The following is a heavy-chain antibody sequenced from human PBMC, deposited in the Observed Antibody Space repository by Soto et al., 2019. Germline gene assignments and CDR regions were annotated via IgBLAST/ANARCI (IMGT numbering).Heavy chain of an antibody. J-gene: IGHJ5*02. CDR3: ARVPGIAARHGGRSWFDP. CDR1: GYTFTGYY. V-gene: IGHV1-2*02. D-gene: IGHD6-6*01. Sequence: ASVKVSCKASGYTFTGYYMHWVRQAPGQGLEWMGWINPNSGGTNYAQKFQGRVTMTRDTSISTAYMELSRLRSDDTAVYYCARVPGIAARHGGRSWFDPWGQGTLVTVSS. CDR2: INPNSGGT.